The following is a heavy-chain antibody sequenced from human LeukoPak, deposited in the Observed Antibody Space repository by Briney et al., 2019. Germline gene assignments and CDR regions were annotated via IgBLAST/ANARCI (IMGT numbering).Heavy chain of an antibody. V-gene: IGHV4-39*01. CDR1: GCSISSSSYY. J-gene: IGHJ4*02. D-gene: IGHD2-2*01. CDR3: ARQLGYCSSTSCYADKVDY. Sequence: SETLSLTCTVSGCSISSSSYYWGWIGQPPGKGLEWSGSIYYSGSTYYNPSLKSRVTISVDTSKNQFSLKLSSVTAADTAVYYCARQLGYCSSTSCYADKVDYWGQGTLVTVSS. CDR2: IYYSGST.